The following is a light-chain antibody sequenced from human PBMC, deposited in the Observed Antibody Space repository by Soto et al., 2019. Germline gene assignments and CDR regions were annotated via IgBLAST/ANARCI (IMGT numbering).Light chain of an antibody. Sequence: QSVLTQPPSVSGAPGQRVTISCTGSSSNIGAGYDVHWYQQLPGTAPKLLIYGNSNRPSGVPDRFSGSKSGTSASLAITGLQAEDEADYDRPSYDSCLLAPYDFGTVTKVPVL. CDR2: GNS. CDR1: SSNIGAGYD. J-gene: IGLJ1*01. V-gene: IGLV1-40*01. CDR3: PSYDSCLLAPYD.